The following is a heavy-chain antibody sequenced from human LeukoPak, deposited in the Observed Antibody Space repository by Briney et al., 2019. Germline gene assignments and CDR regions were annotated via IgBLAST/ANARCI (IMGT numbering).Heavy chain of an antibody. CDR2: IKQDGSDK. Sequence: GGSLRLSCAASGFTFSSHWMSWLRQAPGKGLEWVANIKQDGSDKYYVDSVKGRFTISRDNAKNSLYLQMDSLRTDDTAVYYCARGSSWYSGTDYWGQGTLVTASS. V-gene: IGHV3-7*03. D-gene: IGHD6-13*01. CDR1: GFTFSSHW. J-gene: IGHJ4*02. CDR3: ARGSSWYSGTDY.